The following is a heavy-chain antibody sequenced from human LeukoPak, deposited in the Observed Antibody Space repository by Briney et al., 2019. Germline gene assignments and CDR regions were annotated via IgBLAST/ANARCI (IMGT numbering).Heavy chain of an antibody. J-gene: IGHJ6*02. CDR1: GFTFSSYG. D-gene: IGHD3-10*01. V-gene: IGHV3-33*01. Sequence: PGGSLRLSCAASGFTFSSYGMHWVRQAPGKGLEWVAVIWYDGSNKYYADSVKGRFTISRDNSKNTLYLQMNSLRAEDTAVYYCARQRGSGSPNYYYGMDVWGQGTTVTVSS. CDR3: ARQRGSGSPNYYYGMDV. CDR2: IWYDGSNK.